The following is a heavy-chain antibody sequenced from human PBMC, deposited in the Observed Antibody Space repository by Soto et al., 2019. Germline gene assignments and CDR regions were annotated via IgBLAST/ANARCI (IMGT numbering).Heavy chain of an antibody. CDR2: IIPIFGTA. CDR3: ASPNIAAENYN. V-gene: IGHV1-69*06. Sequence: GASVKVSCKASGGTFSSYAISWVRQAPGQGLEWMGGIIPIFGTANYAQKFQGRVTITADKSTGTAYMELSSLRSEDTAVYYCASPNIAAENYNWGQGTLVTVSS. D-gene: IGHD6-13*01. J-gene: IGHJ4*02. CDR1: GGTFSSYA.